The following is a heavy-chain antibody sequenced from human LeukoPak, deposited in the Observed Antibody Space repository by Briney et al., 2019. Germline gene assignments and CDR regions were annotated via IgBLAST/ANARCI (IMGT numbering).Heavy chain of an antibody. V-gene: IGHV1-69*13. J-gene: IGHJ4*02. CDR2: IIPIFGTA. CDR1: GGTFSSYA. Sequence: SVKVSCKASGGTFSSYAISWVRQAPGQGLEWMGGIIPIFGTANYAQKFQGRVTITADESTSTAYMKLSSLRSEDTAVYYCAREWGSSWSNFDYWGQGTLVTVSS. CDR3: AREWGSSWSNFDY. D-gene: IGHD6-13*01.